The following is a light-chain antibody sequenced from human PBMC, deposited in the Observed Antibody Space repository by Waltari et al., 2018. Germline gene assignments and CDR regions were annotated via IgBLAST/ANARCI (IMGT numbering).Light chain of an antibody. V-gene: IGKV2-30*02. CDR2: KVC. CDR3: MQGTDWPRWT. Sequence: DVVMTQSPLSLPVTLGQPATISCRSSQSLVHSDGNTYLSWFQQRPGQSPRRLIYKVCNRDAGVPDRFGGSGSGTGFTLKISRVEAEDVGVYYCMQGTDWPRWTFGQGTKVEIK. CDR1: QSLVHSDGNTY. J-gene: IGKJ1*01.